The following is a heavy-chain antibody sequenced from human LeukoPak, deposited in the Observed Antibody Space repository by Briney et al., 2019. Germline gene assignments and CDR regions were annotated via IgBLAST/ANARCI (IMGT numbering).Heavy chain of an antibody. CDR1: GYTFSSYG. J-gene: IGHJ4*02. D-gene: IGHD3-9*01. V-gene: IGHV1-18*04. CDR3: ARDLRYFHWLLRTVFDY. CDR2: INAYNGNT. Sequence: GASVKVSCMASGYTFSSYGISWVRQAPGQGLEWMGWINAYNGNTNYAQKLQGRVTMTTDTSTSTAYMELRSRRSDDTVVYYCARDLRYFHWLLRTVFDYWGQGTLVSVSS.